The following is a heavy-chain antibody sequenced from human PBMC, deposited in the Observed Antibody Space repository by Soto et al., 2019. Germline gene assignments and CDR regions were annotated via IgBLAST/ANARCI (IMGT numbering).Heavy chain of an antibody. J-gene: IGHJ5*02. V-gene: IGHV4-31*03. CDR1: GGSISSGGYY. CDR2: IYYSGST. D-gene: IGHD3-22*01. CDR3: ARFREVVPNWFDP. Sequence: SETLSLTCTVSGGSISSGGYYWSWIRQHPGKGLEWIGYIYYSGSTYYNPSLKSRVTISVDTSKNQFSLKLSSVTAADTAVYDCARFREVVPNWFDPWGQGTLVTVSS.